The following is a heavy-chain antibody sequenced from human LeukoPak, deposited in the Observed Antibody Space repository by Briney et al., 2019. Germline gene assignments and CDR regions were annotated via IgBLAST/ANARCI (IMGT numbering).Heavy chain of an antibody. V-gene: IGHV3-30-3*01. CDR3: ARDMGIAAAGTLDY. D-gene: IGHD6-13*01. Sequence: GGSLRLSCAASGFTFSSYAMHWVRQPPGKGLEWVAVISYDGSNKYYADSVKGRFTISRDNSKNTLYLQMNSLRAEDTAVYYCARDMGIAAAGTLDYWGQGTLVTVSS. CDR2: ISYDGSNK. CDR1: GFTFSSYA. J-gene: IGHJ4*02.